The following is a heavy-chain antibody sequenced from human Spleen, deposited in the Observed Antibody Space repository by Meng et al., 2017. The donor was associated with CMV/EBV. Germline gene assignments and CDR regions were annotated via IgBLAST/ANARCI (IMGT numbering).Heavy chain of an antibody. CDR3: ARDMGSSGWYDY. CDR2: IYYSGIT. Sequence: SETLSLTCTVSGGSVSSSSYYWNWIRQPPGQGLEWIGYIYYSGITNYNPSLKSRVTISVDTSKNQFSLKLSSVTAADTAVYYCARDMGSSGWYDYWGQGTLVTVSS. J-gene: IGHJ4*02. CDR1: GGSVSSSSYY. D-gene: IGHD6-19*01. V-gene: IGHV4-61*01.